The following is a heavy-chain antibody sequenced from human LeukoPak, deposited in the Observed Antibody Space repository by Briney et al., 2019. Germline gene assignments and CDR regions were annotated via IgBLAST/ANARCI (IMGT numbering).Heavy chain of an antibody. D-gene: IGHD4-11*01. CDR3: ARGINYGGYYFDY. CDR2: ISSSSSYI. Sequence: GGSLRLSCAASGFTFSSYSMNWVRRAPGKGLEWVSSISSSSSYIYYADSVKGRFTISRDNAKNSLYLQMNSLRAEDTAAYYCARGINYGGYYFDYWGQGTLVTVSS. J-gene: IGHJ4*02. V-gene: IGHV3-21*01. CDR1: GFTFSSYS.